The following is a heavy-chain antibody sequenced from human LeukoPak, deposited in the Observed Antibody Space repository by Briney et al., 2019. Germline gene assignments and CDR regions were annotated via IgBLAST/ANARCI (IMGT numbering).Heavy chain of an antibody. V-gene: IGHV4-59*01. J-gene: IGHJ4*02. CDR2: IYYSGST. CDR3: ARAVLDRVSITWIQLWPGPYYFDY. Sequence: SETLSLTCTVSGGSISSYYWSWIRQPPGKGLEWIGYIYYSGSTNYNPSLKSRVTISVDTSKNQFSLKLSSVTAADTAVYYCARAVLDRVSITWIQLWPGPYYFDYWGQGTLVTVSS. D-gene: IGHD5-18*01. CDR1: GGSISSYY.